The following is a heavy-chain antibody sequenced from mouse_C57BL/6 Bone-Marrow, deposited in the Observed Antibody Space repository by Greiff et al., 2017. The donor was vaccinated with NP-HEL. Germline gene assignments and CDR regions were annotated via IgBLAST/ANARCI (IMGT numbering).Heavy chain of an antibody. Sequence: EVKLVESGEGLVKPGGSLKLSCAASGFTFSSYAMSWVRQTPEKRLEWVAYISSGGDYIYYADTVKGRFTISRDNARNTLYLQMSSLKSEDTAMYYCTRDHYDYDGGKDFEVWGTGTTVTVSS. J-gene: IGHJ1*03. D-gene: IGHD2-4*01. CDR1: GFTFSSYA. CDR3: TRDHYDYDGGKDFEV. CDR2: ISSGGDYI. V-gene: IGHV5-9-1*02.